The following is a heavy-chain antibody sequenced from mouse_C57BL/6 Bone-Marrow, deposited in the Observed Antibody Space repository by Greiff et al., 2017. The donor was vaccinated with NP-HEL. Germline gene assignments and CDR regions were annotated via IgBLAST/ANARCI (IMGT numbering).Heavy chain of an antibody. V-gene: IGHV5-4*01. CDR1: GFTFSSYA. CDR2: ISDGGSYT. J-gene: IGHJ2*01. Sequence: EVKLVESGGGLVKPGGSLKLSCAASGFTFSSYAMSWVRQTPEKRLEWVATISDGGSYTYYPDNVKGRFTISRDNAKNNLYLQMSHLKSEDTAMYYCAGDALTTVVALDYWGQGTTLTVSS. D-gene: IGHD1-1*01. CDR3: AGDALTTVVALDY.